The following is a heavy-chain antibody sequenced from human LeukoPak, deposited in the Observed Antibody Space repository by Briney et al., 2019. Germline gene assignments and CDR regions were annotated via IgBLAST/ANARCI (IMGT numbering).Heavy chain of an antibody. CDR1: GFTFSSYT. Sequence: GGSLRLSCAASGFTFSSYTMSWVRQVPGKGLEWVSAISGSGGSTEYADSVKGRVTISRDNSKNTLFLQMNSLRAEDTAVYYCAKGADVLTPAAGSLFDYWGQGTLVTVSS. D-gene: IGHD6-13*01. J-gene: IGHJ4*02. V-gene: IGHV3-23*01. CDR2: ISGSGGST. CDR3: AKGADVLTPAAGSLFDY.